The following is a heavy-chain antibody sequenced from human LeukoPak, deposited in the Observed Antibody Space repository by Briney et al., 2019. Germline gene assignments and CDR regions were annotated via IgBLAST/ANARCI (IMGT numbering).Heavy chain of an antibody. CDR2: INHSGST. V-gene: IGHV4-34*01. J-gene: IGHJ5*02. CDR1: GGSFSGYY. Sequence: SETLSLTCAVYGGSFSGYYWSWIRQPPGKGLEWIGEINHSGSTNYNPSLKSRVTISVDTSKNQFSLELSSVTAADTAVYYCSLGYCSGGSCYPSWFDPWGQGTLVTVSS. CDR3: SLGYCSGGSCYPSWFDP. D-gene: IGHD2-15*01.